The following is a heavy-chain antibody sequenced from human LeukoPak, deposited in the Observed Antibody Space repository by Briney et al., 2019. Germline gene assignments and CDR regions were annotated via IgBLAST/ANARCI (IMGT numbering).Heavy chain of an antibody. D-gene: IGHD3-10*01. J-gene: IGHJ4*02. Sequence: ASVKVSCRAPGYTFTHYFAHWVRQAPGQGLQWMGWINPNTGATSYPQKFQGRVTITRDTSISTAYMELRSLRSDDTAIYYCVRDGGSGSPYDFWGQGTLVTVSS. CDR3: VRDGGSGSPYDF. CDR1: GYTFTHYF. V-gene: IGHV1-2*02. CDR2: INPNTGAT.